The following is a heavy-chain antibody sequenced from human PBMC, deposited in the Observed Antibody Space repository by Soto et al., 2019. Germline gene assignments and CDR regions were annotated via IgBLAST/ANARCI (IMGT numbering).Heavy chain of an antibody. CDR3: ARGGYYDSSGSRNYYYYGMNV. Sequence: QVQLVQSGGEVKKPGASVKVSCKASGYTFSSYGISWVRQAPGQGLEWLGWISAYDGNTKYAQILQGRVFMTTDTSTKXAXMXXRSLRSDDTAVYYCARGGYYDSSGSRNYYYYGMNVWGQGTSVTVSS. V-gene: IGHV1-18*01. J-gene: IGHJ6*02. D-gene: IGHD3-22*01. CDR2: ISAYDGNT. CDR1: GYTFSSYG.